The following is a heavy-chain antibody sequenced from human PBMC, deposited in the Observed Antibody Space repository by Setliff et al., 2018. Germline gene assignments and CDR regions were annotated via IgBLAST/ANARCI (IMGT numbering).Heavy chain of an antibody. J-gene: IGHJ4*02. CDR1: GGSLSGAS. Sequence: SETLSLTCTASGGSLSGASIVTWIRQPPGKGLEFIGYVFYSGATKYDPSLKSRVTMSVDTSKNQFSLKLRSVTAADTAMYYCAKGGTYRYFDYWGQGTLVTVSS. CDR2: VFYSGAT. V-gene: IGHV4-61*08. CDR3: AKGGTYRYFDY.